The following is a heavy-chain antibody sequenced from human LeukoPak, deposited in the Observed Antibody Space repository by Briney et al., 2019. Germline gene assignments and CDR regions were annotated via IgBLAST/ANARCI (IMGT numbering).Heavy chain of an antibody. V-gene: IGHV1-18*01. CDR1: GYTFTSYG. J-gene: IGHJ3*02. CDR2: ISAYNGNT. Sequence: ASVKVSCKASGYTFTSYGISWVRQAPGQGLEWMGWISAYNGNTNYAQKLQGRVTVTTDTSTSTAYMELRSLRSDDTAVYYCARDTRRGYSYGPDIWGQGTMVTVSS. D-gene: IGHD5-18*01. CDR3: ARDTRRGYSYGPDI.